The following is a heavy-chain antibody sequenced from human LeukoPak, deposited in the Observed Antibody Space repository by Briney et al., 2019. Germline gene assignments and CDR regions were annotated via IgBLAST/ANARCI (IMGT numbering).Heavy chain of an antibody. CDR1: GFTFSSYW. V-gene: IGHV3-7*01. CDR2: IKQDGSEK. J-gene: IGHJ4*02. CDR3: ARAQKGAPFDY. Sequence: GGSLRISCAASGFTFSSYWMSWVRQAPGKGLEWVANIKQDGSEKYYVDSVKGRFTISRDNAKNSLYLQMNSLRVEDTAVYYCARAQKGAPFDYWGQGTLVTVSS. D-gene: IGHD1-26*01.